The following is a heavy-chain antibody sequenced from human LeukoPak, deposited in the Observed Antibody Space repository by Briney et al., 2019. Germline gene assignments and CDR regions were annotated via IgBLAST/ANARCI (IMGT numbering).Heavy chain of an antibody. CDR3: GYGDSNYYFDY. CDR1: GFTFSSYA. D-gene: IGHD4-17*01. CDR2: ISGSGGST. V-gene: IGHV3-23*01. Sequence: GGSLRLPCAASGFTFSSYAMSWVRQAPGKGLEWVSAISGSGGSTYYADSVKGRFTISRDNSKNTLYLQMNSLRAEDTAVYYCGYGDSNYYFDYWGQGTLVTVSS. J-gene: IGHJ4*02.